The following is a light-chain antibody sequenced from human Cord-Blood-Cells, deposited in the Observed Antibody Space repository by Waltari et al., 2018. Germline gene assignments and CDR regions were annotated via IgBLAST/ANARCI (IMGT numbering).Light chain of an antibody. J-gene: IGKJ1*01. CDR3: QQYGSSLSWT. CDR2: GAS. V-gene: IGKV3-20*01. CDR1: QSVSSSY. Sequence: TQSPGTLSLSPGERATLSCRASQSVSSSYLAWYQQKPGQAPRLLIYGASSRATGIPDRFSGSGSGTDFTLTIGRLEPEDFAVYYCQQYGSSLSWTFGQGTKVEIK.